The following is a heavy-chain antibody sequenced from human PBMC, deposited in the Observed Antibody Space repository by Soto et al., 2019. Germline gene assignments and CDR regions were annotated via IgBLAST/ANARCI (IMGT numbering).Heavy chain of an antibody. D-gene: IGHD6-13*01. J-gene: IGHJ6*02. CDR1: GFTFYNYA. V-gene: IGHV3-13*01. CDR3: ARAGYSSSWYGGGYYYYGMDV. CDR2: IGTAGDT. Sequence: EVQLLESGGVLVQPGGSLRLSCAASGFTFYNYAMNWVRQAPGKGLEWVSTIGTAGDTYYPGSVKGRFTISRENAKNSLYLQMNSLRAGDTAVYYCARAGYSSSWYGGGYYYYGMDVWGQGTTVTVSS.